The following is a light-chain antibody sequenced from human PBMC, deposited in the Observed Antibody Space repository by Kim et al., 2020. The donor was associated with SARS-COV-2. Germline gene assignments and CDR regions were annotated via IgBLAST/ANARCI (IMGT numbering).Light chain of an antibody. CDR3: QSYDSSLSVV. CDR2: GNS. V-gene: IGLV1-40*01. Sequence: GQGVTISCTGSRSNIGAGYDVHWYQQLPGTAPKLLIYGNSNRPSGVPDRFSGSKSGTSASLAITGLQAEDEADYYCQSYDSSLSVVFGGGTQLTVL. CDR1: RSNIGAGYD. J-gene: IGLJ2*01.